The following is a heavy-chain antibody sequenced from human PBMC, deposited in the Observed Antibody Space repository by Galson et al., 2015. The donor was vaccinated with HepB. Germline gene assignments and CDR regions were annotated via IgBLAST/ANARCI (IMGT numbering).Heavy chain of an antibody. Sequence: SLRLSCAASGFTFSSYAMHWVRQAPGKGLEWVAVISYDGSNKYYADSVKGRFTISRDNSKNTLYLQMNSLRAEDTAVYYCARDRNDNRLWFGEHSWFDPWGQGTLVTVSS. CDR3: ARDRNDNRLWFGEHSWFDP. J-gene: IGHJ5*02. V-gene: IGHV3-30*04. D-gene: IGHD3-10*01. CDR2: ISYDGSNK. CDR1: GFTFSSYA.